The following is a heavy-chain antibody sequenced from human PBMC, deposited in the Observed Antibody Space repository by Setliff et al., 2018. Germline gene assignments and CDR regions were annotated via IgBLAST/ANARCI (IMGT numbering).Heavy chain of an antibody. D-gene: IGHD3-9*01. Sequence: NPSETLSLTCNVSGGSVSSGYYYWDWIRQPPGKGLEWIGTVYYTGRTYYNPSLKSRVTIAVDAPGNHFSLKLRSVTAADTAVYYCARAPNDLGVDWLFNNYFDYWGHGTLVTVSS. J-gene: IGHJ4*01. CDR2: VYYTGRT. CDR3: ARAPNDLGVDWLFNNYFDY. CDR1: GGSVSSGYYY. V-gene: IGHV4-39*02.